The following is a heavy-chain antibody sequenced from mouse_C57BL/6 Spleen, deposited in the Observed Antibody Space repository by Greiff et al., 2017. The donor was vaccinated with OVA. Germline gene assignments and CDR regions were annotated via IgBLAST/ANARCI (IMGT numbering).Heavy chain of an antibody. J-gene: IGHJ1*03. D-gene: IGHD2-5*01. V-gene: IGHV1-67*01. Sequence: QVQLQQSGPELVRPGVSVKISCKGSGYTFTDYAMHWVKQSHAKSLEWIGVISTYYGDASYNQKFKDKATMTVDKSSSTAYMELARLTSEDSAVYYWSSSGLYGTCQTDILGLCRLLLCKIWYSNFPWYFDVWGTGTTVTVSS. CDR1: GYTFTDYA. CDR3: SSSGLYGTCQTDILGLCRLLLCKIWYSNFPWYFDV. CDR2: ISTYYGDA.